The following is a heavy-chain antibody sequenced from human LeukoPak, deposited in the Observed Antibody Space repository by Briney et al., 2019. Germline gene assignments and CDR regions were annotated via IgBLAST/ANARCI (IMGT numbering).Heavy chain of an antibody. CDR1: GYTFTSYY. J-gene: IGHJ5*02. Sequence: GASVKVSCKASGYTFTSYYMHWVRQAPGQGLEWMGIINPSGGSTSYAQKFQGRVTMTRDMSTSTVYMELSSLRSEDTAVYYCARATVTISVLPDGPNWFDPWGQGTLVTVSS. D-gene: IGHD4-11*01. CDR3: ARATVTISVLPDGPNWFDP. CDR2: INPSGGST. V-gene: IGHV1-46*01.